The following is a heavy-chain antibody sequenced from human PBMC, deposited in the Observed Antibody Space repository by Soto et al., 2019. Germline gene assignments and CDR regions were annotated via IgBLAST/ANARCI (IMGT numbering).Heavy chain of an antibody. CDR3: AKCIRGNYYDSGNYRVHDYFDS. J-gene: IGHJ4*02. CDR1: GYTFNTYG. CDR2: INITNGNT. D-gene: IGHD3-10*01. V-gene: IGHV1-18*01. Sequence: ASVKVSCKTSGYTFNTYGITWVRQAPGQGLEWLGWINITNGNTNYAQKIQGRVTMTTDTSTSTAYMELRSLRSDDTAVYYGAKCIRGNYYDSGNYRVHDYFDSWGQETLVTVS.